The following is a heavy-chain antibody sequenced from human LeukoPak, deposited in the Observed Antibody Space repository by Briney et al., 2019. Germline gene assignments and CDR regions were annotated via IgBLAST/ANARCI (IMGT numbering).Heavy chain of an antibody. CDR3: ATGYSGSVFYSAY. V-gene: IGHV1-2*04. D-gene: IGHD5-12*01. CDR1: GYTFTGYY. Sequence: ASVKVSCKASGYTFTGYYMHWVRQAPGQRLEWMWWNNPNSGGTNYAQKFQGWVTMIMDTAIRPAYMELSTLRSNATAVYYCATGYSGSVFYSAYWGQGTLVTVS. J-gene: IGHJ4*02. CDR2: NNPNSGGT.